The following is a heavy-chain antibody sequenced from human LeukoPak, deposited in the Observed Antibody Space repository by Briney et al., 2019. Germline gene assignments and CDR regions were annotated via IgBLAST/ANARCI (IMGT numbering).Heavy chain of an antibody. CDR2: IWYDGSNK. CDR1: GFTFSSYG. V-gene: IGHV3-33*01. D-gene: IGHD2-15*01. Sequence: GGSLRLSCAASGFTFSSYGMHWVRQAPGKGLEWVAVIWYDGSNKYYADSVKGRFTISRDNSKNTLYMQMNSLRAEDTAVYYCARSVCSGGSCYPLSDYWGQGTLVTVSS. CDR3: ARSVCSGGSCYPLSDY. J-gene: IGHJ4*02.